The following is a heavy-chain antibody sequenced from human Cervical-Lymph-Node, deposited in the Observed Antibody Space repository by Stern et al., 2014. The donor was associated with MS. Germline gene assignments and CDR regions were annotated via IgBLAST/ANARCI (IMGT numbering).Heavy chain of an antibody. D-gene: IGHD4-17*01. CDR2: TYPGDSDT. J-gene: IGHJ4*02. Sequence: EVQLEESGAEVKKPGESLKISCKGSGYSFTANWIAWVRQMPGKGLEWMGITYPGDSDTRYSRSFQGQVTISADKSISTAYLQWSSLKASDTAMYYCARDYGDYAFDYWGQGTLVTVSS. CDR1: GYSFTANW. V-gene: IGHV5-51*01. CDR3: ARDYGDYAFDY.